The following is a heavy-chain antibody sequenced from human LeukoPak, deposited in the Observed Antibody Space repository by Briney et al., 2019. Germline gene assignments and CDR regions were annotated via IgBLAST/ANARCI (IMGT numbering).Heavy chain of an antibody. CDR2: ISHSGST. Sequence: SETLSLTCAVYGRPFSGYYWTWIRQPPGKGLEWIGEISHSGSTKYNPSLKSRVIVSVDMSKNQFSLKLSSVTAADTAVYYCVVQLWPADYWGQGTLVTVSS. CDR3: VVQLWPADY. CDR1: GRPFSGYY. D-gene: IGHD5-18*01. V-gene: IGHV4-34*01. J-gene: IGHJ4*02.